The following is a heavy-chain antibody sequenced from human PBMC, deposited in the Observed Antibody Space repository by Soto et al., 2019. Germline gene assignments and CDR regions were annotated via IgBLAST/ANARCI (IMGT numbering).Heavy chain of an antibody. CDR2: ISSSGGTT. CDR3: AKDREYGGSSWYYFDF. Sequence: EVQLLESGGGLVQPGGSLRLSCAASGFTFSSYAMTWVRQAPGSGLEWVSGISSSGGTTYYADSVKGRFIISRDNSKNTLYLQMNSLRAEDTAIYSCAKDREYGGSSWYYFDFWCHGTLVTVSS. CDR1: GFTFSSYA. J-gene: IGHJ4*01. D-gene: IGHD6-13*01. V-gene: IGHV3-23*01.